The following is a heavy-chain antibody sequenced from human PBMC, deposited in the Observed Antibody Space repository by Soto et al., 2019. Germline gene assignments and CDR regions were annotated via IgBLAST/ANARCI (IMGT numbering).Heavy chain of an antibody. CDR3: ATTEASISSHRDYYYYSGLHV. D-gene: IGHD2-21*02. V-gene: IGHV1-69*01. CDR1: GDTLSRFA. J-gene: IGHJ6*02. Sequence: QVQLVQSGAEVKKPGSSVNVSCKASGDTLSRFAIAWVRQAPGRGLEWMGGILSYFRRPDYAPKFQGRITISADESSNIAYMQLSSLRSDDTAIYFCATTEASISSHRDYYYYSGLHVWGQGTPVTVSS. CDR2: ILSYFRRP.